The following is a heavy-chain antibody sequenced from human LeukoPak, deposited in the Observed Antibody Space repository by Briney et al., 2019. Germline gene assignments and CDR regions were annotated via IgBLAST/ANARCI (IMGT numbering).Heavy chain of an antibody. CDR3: VRIGGRSSIGGDC. V-gene: IGHV3-74*01. CDR1: GFTFSTYW. J-gene: IGHJ4*02. Sequence: PGGSLRLSCAASGFTFSTYWMHWVRQAPGTGLVWVSRIKSDGSNSNYADCVKGRFTISRDNAKNTLYLQMNSLRDEDTAVYHCVRIGGRSSIGGDCWGQGTLVTVSS. CDR2: IKSDGSNS. D-gene: IGHD3-10*01.